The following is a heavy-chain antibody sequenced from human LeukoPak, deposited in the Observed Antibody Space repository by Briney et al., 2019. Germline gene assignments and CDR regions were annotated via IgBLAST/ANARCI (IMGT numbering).Heavy chain of an antibody. CDR3: ARESGKFDY. CDR2: ISGDGVST. J-gene: IGHJ4*02. Sequence: GASVKVSCKASGYTFTGYYMHWVRQAPGQGLEWVSLISGDGVSTFFTDSVKGRFSISRDNSKNSLFLEMSSLRTEDTAMYYCARESGKFDYWGQGTLVAVSS. V-gene: IGHV3-43*02. CDR1: GYTFTGYY.